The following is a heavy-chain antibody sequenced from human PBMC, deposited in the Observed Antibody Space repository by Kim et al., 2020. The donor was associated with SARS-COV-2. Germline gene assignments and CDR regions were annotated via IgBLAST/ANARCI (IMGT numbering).Heavy chain of an antibody. D-gene: IGHD3-22*01. CDR2: INHSGST. Sequence: SETLSLTCAVYGGSFSGYYWSWIRQPPGKGLEWIGEINHSGSTNYNPSLKSRVTISVDTSKNQFSLKLSSVTAADTAVYYCARAPTPPPYYYDSSGFPLMEGVVYVGYYYGMDVWGQGTTVTVSS. CDR3: ARAPTPPPYYYDSSGFPLMEGVVYVGYYYGMDV. CDR1: GGSFSGYY. V-gene: IGHV4-34*01. J-gene: IGHJ6*02.